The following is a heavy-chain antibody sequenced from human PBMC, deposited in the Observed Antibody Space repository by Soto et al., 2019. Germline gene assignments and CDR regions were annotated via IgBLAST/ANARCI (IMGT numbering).Heavy chain of an antibody. CDR1: GFTFSSYA. CDR2: ISGSGGST. D-gene: IGHD3-22*01. CDR3: AKDQEDYYDSSGYYYPSGMDV. V-gene: IGHV3-23*01. Sequence: GGSLRLSCAASGFTFSSYAMSWVRQAPGKGLEWVSAISGSGGSTYYADSVKGRFTISRDNSKNTLYLQMNSLRAEDTAVYYCAKDQEDYYDSSGYYYPSGMDVWGQGTTVTVSS. J-gene: IGHJ6*02.